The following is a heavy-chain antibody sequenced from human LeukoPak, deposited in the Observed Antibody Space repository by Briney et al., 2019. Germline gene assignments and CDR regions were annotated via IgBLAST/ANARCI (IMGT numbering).Heavy chain of an antibody. Sequence: PGRSLRLSCATSGFTFSSYGMHWVRQASGKGLEWVAVISYDDGSSKYYADSVKGRFTISRDNSKNTLYLQMNSLRPEDTAVYYCAKGSTFFDSWGQGTLVTVSS. CDR1: GFTFSSYG. V-gene: IGHV3-30*18. J-gene: IGHJ4*02. CDR3: AKGSTFFDS. D-gene: IGHD2/OR15-2a*01. CDR2: ISYDDGSSK.